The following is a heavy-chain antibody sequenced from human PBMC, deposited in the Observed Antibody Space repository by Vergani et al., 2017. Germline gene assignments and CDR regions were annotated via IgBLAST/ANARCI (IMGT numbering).Heavy chain of an antibody. CDR1: GGSISSSSYY. V-gene: IGHV4-39*07. J-gene: IGHJ3*02. D-gene: IGHD3-3*01. CDR3: ARTSPTIFGARDAFDI. CDR2: INHSGST. Sequence: QVQLQESGPGLVKPSETLSLTCTVSGGSISSSSYYWGWIRQPPGKGLEWIGEINHSGSTNYNPSLKSRVTISVDTSKNQFSLKLSSVTAADTAVYYCARTSPTIFGARDAFDIWGQGTMVTVSS.